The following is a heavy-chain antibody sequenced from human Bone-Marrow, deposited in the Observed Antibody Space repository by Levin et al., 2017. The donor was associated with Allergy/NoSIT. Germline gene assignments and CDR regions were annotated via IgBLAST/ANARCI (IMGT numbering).Heavy chain of an antibody. CDR1: GFTFSSYG. V-gene: IGHV3-23*01. J-gene: IGHJ4*02. CDR2: ISDSGAST. D-gene: IGHD3-10*01. CDR3: AKIGLLWFGELYPY. Sequence: AGGSLRLSCAASGFTFSSYGMSWVRQAPGKGLEWVSTISDSGASTHSADSVKGRFTISRDNSNNTLYLQMNSLRAEDTAVYYCAKIGLLWFGELYPYWGQGTLVTVSS.